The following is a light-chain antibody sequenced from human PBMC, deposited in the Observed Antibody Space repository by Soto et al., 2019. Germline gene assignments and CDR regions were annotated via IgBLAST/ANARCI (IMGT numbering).Light chain of an antibody. CDR1: SSNIGNNY. CDR2: DNN. CDR3: GTWDSSLSAVV. Sequence: QSVLTQPPSVSAAPGQKVTISCSGSSSNIGNNYVCWCQQLPGTAPKLLIHDNNKRPSGIPDRFSGSKSGTSATLGITGLQTGDEADYYCGTWDSSLSAVVFGGGTKLTVL. V-gene: IGLV1-51*01. J-gene: IGLJ2*01.